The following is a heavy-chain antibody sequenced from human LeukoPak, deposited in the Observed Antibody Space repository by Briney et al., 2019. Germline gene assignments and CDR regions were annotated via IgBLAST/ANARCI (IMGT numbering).Heavy chain of an antibody. V-gene: IGHV1-18*01. CDR3: ARGYGVTTLWFYFDY. J-gene: IGHJ4*02. CDR1: GYTFTSYG. CDR2: ISGYNGNT. D-gene: IGHD4-17*01. Sequence: GASVKVSCKPSGYTFTSYGISWVRQAPGQGREWMGWISGYNGNTKYAQKFQGRVTMTTDTSTNTAYMELMNLRSDDSAVYYCARGYGVTTLWFYFDYWGQGTLVTVSS.